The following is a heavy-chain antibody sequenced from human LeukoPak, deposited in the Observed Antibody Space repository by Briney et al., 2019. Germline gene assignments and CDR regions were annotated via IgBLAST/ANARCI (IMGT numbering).Heavy chain of an antibody. CDR1: GGSISSGGYY. Sequence: SETLSLTCTVSGGSISSGGYYWSWIRQHPGKGLEWIGYIYYSGSTYYNPSLKSRVTISVDTSKNQFSLKLRSVTAADTAVYYCARVPEKTYYDYVWGSYPENNYFDYWGQGTLVTVSS. CDR2: IYYSGST. D-gene: IGHD3-16*02. CDR3: ARVPEKTYYDYVWGSYPENNYFDY. J-gene: IGHJ4*02. V-gene: IGHV4-31*03.